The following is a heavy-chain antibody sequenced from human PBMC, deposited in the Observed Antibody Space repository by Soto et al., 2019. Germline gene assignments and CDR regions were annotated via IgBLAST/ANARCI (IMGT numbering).Heavy chain of an antibody. Sequence: SVKVSCKASGCTFSSYTINWVRQAPGQGPEWMGGIIPMSGTADYAQKFQGRVTITADESTSTAYMELSSLRSEDTAVYYCAREAQLRSTSYNYFEYWGQGTLVTVSS. D-gene: IGHD2-2*01. J-gene: IGHJ4*02. V-gene: IGHV1-69*13. CDR2: IIPMSGTA. CDR3: AREAQLRSTSYNYFEY. CDR1: GCTFSSYT.